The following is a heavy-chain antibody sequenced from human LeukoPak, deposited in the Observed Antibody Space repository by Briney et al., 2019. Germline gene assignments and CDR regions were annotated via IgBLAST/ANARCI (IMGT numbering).Heavy chain of an antibody. CDR2: IIPIFGTA. J-gene: IGHJ5*02. V-gene: IGHV1-69*05. D-gene: IGHD6-6*01. Sequence: ASVKVSCKASGGTFSSYAISCVRQAPGQGLEWMGGIIPIFGTANYAQKFQGRVTITTDESTSTAYMELSSLRSEDTAVYYCASRSYSSSPDAVDNWFDPWGQGTLVTVSS. CDR1: GGTFSSYA. CDR3: ASRSYSSSPDAVDNWFDP.